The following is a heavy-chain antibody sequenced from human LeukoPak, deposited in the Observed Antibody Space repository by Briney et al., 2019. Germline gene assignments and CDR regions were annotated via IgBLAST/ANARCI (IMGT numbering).Heavy chain of an antibody. CDR1: GFTFSSYW. D-gene: IGHD3-9*01. V-gene: IGHV3-74*01. J-gene: IGHJ4*02. Sequence: PGGSLRLSCAASGFTFSSYWMHWVRQAPGKGLVGVSRINDDGRSTSYADSVKGRFTISRDNAKNSLYLQMNSLRAEDTAVYYCARDSVLRYFDWLLEHSLDSWGQGTLVTVSS. CDR2: INDDGRST. CDR3: ARDSVLRYFDWLLEHSLDS.